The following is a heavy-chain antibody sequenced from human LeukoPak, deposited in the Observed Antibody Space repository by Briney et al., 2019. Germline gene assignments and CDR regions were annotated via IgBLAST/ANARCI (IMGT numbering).Heavy chain of an antibody. CDR3: TTVGIWKMDTGEDH. V-gene: IGHV3-15*01. J-gene: IGHJ4*02. CDR2: IKSKTDDGTT. Sequence: GGSLRLSCAVFGSGFPFSNAWMSWVRQAPGKGLEWVGRIKSKTDDGTTDYAAPVKGRFSILRDDSRNTLYPQMNSLKTEDTAVYYCTTVGIWKMDTGEDHWGQGTLVAVSS. CDR1: GFPFSNAW. D-gene: IGHD5-18*01.